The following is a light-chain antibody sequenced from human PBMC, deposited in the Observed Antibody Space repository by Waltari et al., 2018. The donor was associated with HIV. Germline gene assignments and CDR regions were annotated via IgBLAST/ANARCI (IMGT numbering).Light chain of an antibody. Sequence: AIRMTQSPSSFSASTGDRVTITCRASQDIASYLAWYQQKPGRAPKLLIYAASTLQSGVPSRFSDSGSGTDFTLTIDCLQSEDFATYYCEQYYNSPRTFGQGTKVEIK. CDR2: AAS. CDR1: QDIASY. J-gene: IGKJ1*01. V-gene: IGKV1-8*01. CDR3: EQYYNSPRT.